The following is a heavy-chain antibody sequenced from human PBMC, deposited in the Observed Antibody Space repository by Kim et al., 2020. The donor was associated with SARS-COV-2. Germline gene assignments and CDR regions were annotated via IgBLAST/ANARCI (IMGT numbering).Heavy chain of an antibody. J-gene: IGHJ6*02. CDR1: GGSISSSSYY. CDR2: IYYSGST. D-gene: IGHD2-15*01. Sequence: SETLSLTCTVSGGSISSSSYYWGWIHQPPGKGLEWIGSIYYSGSTYYNPSLKSRVTISVDTSKNQFSLKLSSVTAADTAVYYCARDVVVKIPATYVRYYYGMDVWGQGTTVTVSS. CDR3: ARDVVVKIPATYVRYYYGMDV. V-gene: IGHV4-39*07.